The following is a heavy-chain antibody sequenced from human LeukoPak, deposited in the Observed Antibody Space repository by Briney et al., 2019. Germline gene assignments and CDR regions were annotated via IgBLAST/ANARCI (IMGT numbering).Heavy chain of an antibody. D-gene: IGHD7-27*01. CDR3: GSRTGAI. V-gene: IGHV3-30*02. CDR1: GFTLSSYG. J-gene: IGHJ3*02. CDR2: MRYDGSNK. Sequence: GGSLRLSCAASGFTLSSYGMHWVRQAPGKGLGWVAFMRYDGSNKYYADSVKGRFTISRDNPKNTLYLQMNSLRVEDTAVYYCGSRTGAIWGQGTMVTVSS.